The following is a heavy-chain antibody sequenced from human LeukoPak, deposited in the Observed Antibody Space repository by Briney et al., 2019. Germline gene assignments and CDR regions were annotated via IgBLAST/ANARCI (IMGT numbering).Heavy chain of an antibody. CDR1: GFTFSSYV. D-gene: IGHD3-22*01. J-gene: IGHJ4*02. CDR3: ARDHGGYYYRLGDY. V-gene: IGHV3-48*04. CDR2: ISSSSDTI. Sequence: GGSLRLSCAASGFTFSSYVMNWVRQAPGKGLEWVSYISSSSDTIYYADSVKGRFTISRDNAKNSLYLQMYSLRAEDTAVYYCARDHGGYYYRLGDYWGQGTLVTVSS.